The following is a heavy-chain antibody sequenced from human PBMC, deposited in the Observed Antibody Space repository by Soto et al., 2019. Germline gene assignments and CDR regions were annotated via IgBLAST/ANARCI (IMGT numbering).Heavy chain of an antibody. Sequence: PWGSLRLSCAASVFTFSSYAMSWVRQAPGKGLEWVSAISGSGGSTYYADSVKGRFTISRDNSKNTLYLQMNSLRAEDTAVYYCAKGYSSGYTFDYWGQGTLVTVSS. CDR1: VFTFSSYA. CDR2: ISGSGGST. V-gene: IGHV3-23*01. D-gene: IGHD3-22*01. CDR3: AKGYSSGYTFDY. J-gene: IGHJ4*02.